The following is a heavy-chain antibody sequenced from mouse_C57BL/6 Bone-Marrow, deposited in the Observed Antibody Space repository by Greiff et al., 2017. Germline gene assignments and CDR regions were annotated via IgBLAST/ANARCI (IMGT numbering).Heavy chain of an antibody. D-gene: IGHD1-1*01. CDR3: ARSLYYYGSSWYFDV. Sequence: QVQLQQPGAELVMPGASVKLSCKASGYTFTSYWMHWVKQRPGQGLEWIGEIDPSDSYTTYNQKFKGKSTLTVDQSSSTAYMQLSSLTSEDSAVYYCARSLYYYGSSWYFDVWGTGTTVTVSS. V-gene: IGHV1-69*01. J-gene: IGHJ1*03. CDR2: IDPSDSYT. CDR1: GYTFTSYW.